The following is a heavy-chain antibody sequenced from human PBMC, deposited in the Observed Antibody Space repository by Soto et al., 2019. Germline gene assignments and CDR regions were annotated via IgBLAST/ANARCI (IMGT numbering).Heavy chain of an antibody. V-gene: IGHV3-48*03. CDR2: ISIAGGGSI. CDR3: ARAHSGYTYGQGAHYQYYAMDV. J-gene: IGHJ6*01. D-gene: IGHD5-12*01. CDR1: GLTFSSFE. Sequence: TLSLSGAASGLTFSSFEITQVRQAPGRGLEGLSSISIAGGGSIYYADSVKGRFTISRDNAKNSLYLKMNRLRAADTDVYYCARAHSGYTYGQGAHYQYYAMDVWGQGTTVT.